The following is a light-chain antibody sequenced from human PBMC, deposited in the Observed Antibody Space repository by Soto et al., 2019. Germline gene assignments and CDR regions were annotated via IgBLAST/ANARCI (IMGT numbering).Light chain of an antibody. J-gene: IGKJ2*01. V-gene: IGKV1-9*01. CDR1: QGISSY. CDR3: QQFNSYPHT. Sequence: DIQLTQSPSFLSASLGDRVTITCRASQGISSYLAWYQQEPGKAPKLLIYAASTLQSGVPSRFIGSGSGTEFTLTISSLQPEDFATYYCQQFNSYPHTFGQGTKLEIK. CDR2: AAS.